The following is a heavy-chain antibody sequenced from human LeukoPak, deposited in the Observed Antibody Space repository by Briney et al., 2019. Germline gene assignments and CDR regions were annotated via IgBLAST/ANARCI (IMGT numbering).Heavy chain of an antibody. V-gene: IGHV3-30*02. J-gene: IGHJ4*02. CDR2: IRYDGSNN. Sequence: GGSLTLSCAASGFTFSSYGMHWVRQAPGKGLEWVAFIRYDGSNNYYADSVKGRFTISRNNSKNTLYLPMNSLRAEDTAGYYCAKERDTAMVTIDYWGQGTLVTVPS. D-gene: IGHD5-18*01. CDR3: AKERDTAMVTIDY. CDR1: GFTFSSYG.